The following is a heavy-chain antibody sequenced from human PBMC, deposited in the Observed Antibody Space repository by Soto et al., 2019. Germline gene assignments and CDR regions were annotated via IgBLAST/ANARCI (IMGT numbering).Heavy chain of an antibody. CDR1: GGSISSSSYY. J-gene: IGHJ6*03. CDR2: IYYSGST. V-gene: IGHV4-39*01. D-gene: IGHD1-26*01. CDR3: ARLGRAGEGPVMYYYYYYMDV. Sequence: SETLSLTCTVSGGSISSSSYYWGWIRQPPGKGLEWIGSIYYSGSTYYNPSLKSRVTISVDTSKNQFSLKLSSVTAADTAVYYCARLGRAGEGPVMYYYYYYMDVWGKGTTVTVSS.